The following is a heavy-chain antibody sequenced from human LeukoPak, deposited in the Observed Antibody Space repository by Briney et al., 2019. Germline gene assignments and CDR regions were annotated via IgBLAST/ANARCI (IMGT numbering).Heavy chain of an antibody. CDR2: ISPGDSDT. J-gene: IGHJ3*02. CDR1: GYSFTTYW. D-gene: IGHD1-14*01. CDR3: ARMGPGALTADAFDI. V-gene: IGHV5-51*01. Sequence: GESLKISCQASGYSFTTYWFGWVRQMPGKGLEWMVNISPGDSDTRYIPSFQGQFTISTDKSITTAYLQWSSLKASDTATYYCARMGPGALTADAFDIWGQGTTVTVSS.